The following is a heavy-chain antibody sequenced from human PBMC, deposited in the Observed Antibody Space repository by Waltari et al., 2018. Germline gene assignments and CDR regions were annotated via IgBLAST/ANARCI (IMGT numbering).Heavy chain of an antibody. CDR2: IYYSGTT. CDR1: GGSISSYY. D-gene: IGHD3-10*01. CDR3: ARVGADGGAFDI. V-gene: IGHV4-59*01. Sequence: QVQLQESGQGRVKPSETLSLTCTVSGGSISSYYWSWIRQPPGKGLVWIGYIYYSGTTNYNPSLQSRVTLSVDTSKNQFSLKLSSVTAADTAVYYCARVGADGGAFDIWGQGTMVTVSS. J-gene: IGHJ3*02.